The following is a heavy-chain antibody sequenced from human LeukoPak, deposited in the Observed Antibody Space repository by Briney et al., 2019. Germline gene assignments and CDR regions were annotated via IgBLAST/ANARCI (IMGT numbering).Heavy chain of an antibody. V-gene: IGHV3-74*01. D-gene: IGHD3-10*01. CDR2: INSDGSST. Sequence: PGGSLRLSCAASGFTFSSYAMSWVRQAPGKGLVWVSRINSDGSSTSYADSVKGRFTISRDNAKNTLYLQMNSLRAEDTAVYCCARVPRVYYGMDVWGQGTTVTVSS. J-gene: IGHJ6*02. CDR1: GFTFSSYA. CDR3: ARVPRVYYGMDV.